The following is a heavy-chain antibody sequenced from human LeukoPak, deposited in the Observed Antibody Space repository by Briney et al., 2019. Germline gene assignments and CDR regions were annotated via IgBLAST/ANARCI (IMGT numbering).Heavy chain of an antibody. V-gene: IGHV1-2*02. Sequence: ASVKVSCKASGYTFTSYDIIWVRQAPGQGLEWMGWINPNSGGTNYAQKFQGRVTMTRDTSISTAYMELSRLRSDDTAVYYCARGGRAAYSGSPSSTWGQGTLVTVSS. J-gene: IGHJ5*02. D-gene: IGHD1-26*01. CDR2: INPNSGGT. CDR3: ARGGRAAYSGSPSST. CDR1: GYTFTSYD.